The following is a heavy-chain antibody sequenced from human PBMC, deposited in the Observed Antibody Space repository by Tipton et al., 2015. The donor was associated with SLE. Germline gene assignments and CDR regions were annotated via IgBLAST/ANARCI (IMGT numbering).Heavy chain of an antibody. CDR2: VNTDGSSS. CDR3: VVVDRC. D-gene: IGHD3-22*01. J-gene: IGHJ1*01. V-gene: IGHV3-74*01. CDR1: GFTFSNSW. Sequence: SLRLSCAASGFTFSNSWMHWVRQAPGKGLVWVSGVNTDGSSSYYADSVKGRFTISIDNAMNTLYLQMNSLRDEGTAVYHCVVVDRCWGQGSLVTVSS.